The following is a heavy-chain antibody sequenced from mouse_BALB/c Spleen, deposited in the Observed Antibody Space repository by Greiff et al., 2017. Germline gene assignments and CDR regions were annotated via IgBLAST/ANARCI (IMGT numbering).Heavy chain of an antibody. CDR1: GYSITSGYY. Sequence: EVQLQESGPGLVKPSQSLSLTCSVTGYSITSGYYWNWIRQFPGNKLEWMGYISYDGSNNYNPSLKNRISITRDTSKNQFFLKLNSVTTEDTATYYCAREGYYGSALYYAMDYWGQGTSVTVSS. CDR3: AREGYYGSALYYAMDY. D-gene: IGHD1-1*01. J-gene: IGHJ4*01. CDR2: ISYDGSN. V-gene: IGHV3-6*02.